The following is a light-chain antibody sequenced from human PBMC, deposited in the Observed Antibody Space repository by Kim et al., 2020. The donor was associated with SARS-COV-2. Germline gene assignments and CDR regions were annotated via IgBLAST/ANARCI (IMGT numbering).Light chain of an antibody. J-gene: IGLJ3*02. V-gene: IGLV4-69*01. CDR2: LNSDGSH. CDR1: SRHSSYA. CDR3: QTWGTVGV. Sequence: GASVKPTCTLGSRHSSYAIAWHQQQPEKGPRYLMKLNSDGSHSKGDGIPDRFSGSSSGAERYLTISSLQSEDEADYYCQTWGTVGVFGGGTQLTVL.